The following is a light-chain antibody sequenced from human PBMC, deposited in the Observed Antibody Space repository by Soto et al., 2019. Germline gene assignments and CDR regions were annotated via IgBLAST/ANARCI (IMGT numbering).Light chain of an antibody. CDR2: AAS. CDR1: QSISSY. Sequence: DIQMKQSPSSLSASLGDRVTITCRASQSISSYLNWYQQKPGKAPKLLIYAASSLQSGVPSRFSGCGSGTDFTLTISSLQPEDFATYYCQQSYSTPLTFGGGTKVEIK. CDR3: QQSYSTPLT. V-gene: IGKV1-39*01. J-gene: IGKJ4*01.